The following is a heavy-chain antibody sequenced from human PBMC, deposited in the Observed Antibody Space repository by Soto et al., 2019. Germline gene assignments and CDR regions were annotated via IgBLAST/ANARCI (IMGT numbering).Heavy chain of an antibody. Sequence: ASVKVSCKVSGYTLTELSMHWVRQAPGKGLEWMGGFDPEDGETIYAQKFQGRVTMTEDTSTDTAYMELSSLRSEDTAVYYCAILGGGPSETIWFDYWGQGTLVTVSS. D-gene: IGHD1-26*01. V-gene: IGHV1-24*01. CDR1: GYTLTELS. CDR2: FDPEDGET. CDR3: AILGGGPSETIWFDY. J-gene: IGHJ4*02.